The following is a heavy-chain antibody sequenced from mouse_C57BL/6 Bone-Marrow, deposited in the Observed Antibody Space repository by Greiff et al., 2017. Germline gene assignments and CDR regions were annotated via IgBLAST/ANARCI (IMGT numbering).Heavy chain of an antibody. J-gene: IGHJ3*01. D-gene: IGHD1-1*01. CDR2: IYPGSGST. CDR3: ASARGSCYPFAY. CDR1: GYTFTSYW. Sequence: QVQLQQPGAELVKPGASVKMSCKASGYTFTSYWITWVKQRPGQGLAWIGDIYPGSGSTKYNEKFKSQATLTVDTSSSTAYLQLSSLTSADSEVYVCASARGSCYPFAYWGQGTLVTVSA. V-gene: IGHV1-55*01.